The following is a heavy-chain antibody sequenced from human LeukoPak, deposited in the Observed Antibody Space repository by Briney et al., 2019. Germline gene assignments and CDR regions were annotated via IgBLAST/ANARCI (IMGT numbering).Heavy chain of an antibody. D-gene: IGHD2-8*02. CDR2: IYSGGST. CDR3: ARVSTGAWFDP. Sequence: PGGSLRLSCAASGFTVSSNYMSWVRQAPGKGLEWVSVIYSGGSTYYADSVKGRFTISRDNSKNTLYLQMNSLRAEDTAVYYCARVSTGAWFDPWGQGTLVTVSS. CDR1: GFTVSSNY. V-gene: IGHV3-53*01. J-gene: IGHJ5*02.